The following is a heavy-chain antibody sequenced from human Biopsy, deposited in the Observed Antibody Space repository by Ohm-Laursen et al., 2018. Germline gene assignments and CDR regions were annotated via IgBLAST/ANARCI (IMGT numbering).Heavy chain of an antibody. CDR3: VGGQRGPPIGVTVPGDAFDL. CDR2: RIPYFNTI. V-gene: IGHV1-69*01. Sequence: SSVKVSCNASGVTFDTYAFGWVRQAPGQGLEWMGGRIPYFNTIYYARNFQDRAVITADRSARTTDMQLGGLRPDDTAVYYCVGGQRGPPIGVTVPGDAFDLWGPGTMVTVSP. D-gene: IGHD2/OR15-2a*01. CDR1: GVTFDTYA. J-gene: IGHJ3*01.